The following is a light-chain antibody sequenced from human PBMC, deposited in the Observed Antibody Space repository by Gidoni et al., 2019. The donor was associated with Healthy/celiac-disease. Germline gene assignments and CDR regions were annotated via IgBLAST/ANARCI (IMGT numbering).Light chain of an antibody. Sequence: SYVLTQPPSVSVAPGQTARITCGGNNIGSKSVHWYQQKPGTAPVLVVYDDSDRPSWIPERFSGSNSGNTATLTISRVEAGDEADYYCQVWDSSSDHVVFGGGTKLTVL. J-gene: IGLJ2*01. CDR2: DDS. V-gene: IGLV3-21*02. CDR1: NIGSKS. CDR3: QVWDSSSDHVV.